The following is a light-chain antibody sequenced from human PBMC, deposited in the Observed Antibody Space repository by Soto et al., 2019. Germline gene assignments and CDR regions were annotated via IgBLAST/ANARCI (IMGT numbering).Light chain of an antibody. Sequence: EILLTQSPATLSLSPGERATLPCRASQSVSSYLAWYQQKPGQAPRLLIYDASNRATGIPARFSGSGSGTDFTLTISSLEPEDFAVYYCQQRSNWPRTFGQGTKV. V-gene: IGKV3-11*01. CDR2: DAS. CDR1: QSVSSY. CDR3: QQRSNWPRT. J-gene: IGKJ1*01.